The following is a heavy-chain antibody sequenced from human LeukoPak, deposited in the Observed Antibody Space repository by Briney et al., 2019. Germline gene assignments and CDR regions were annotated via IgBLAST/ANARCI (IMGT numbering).Heavy chain of an antibody. CDR3: AKPPSGYWEYFDY. CDR1: GFTFSSYA. V-gene: IGHV3-23*01. J-gene: IGHJ4*02. CDR2: ISGSGGST. D-gene: IGHD1-26*01. Sequence: PVRTLRLSCAAAGFTFSSYAMSWVRQAPGKGLEWVSAISGSGGSTYYADSVKGRFTISRDNSKNTLYLQMNSLRAEDTAVYYCAKPPSGYWEYFDYWGQRTLVTASS.